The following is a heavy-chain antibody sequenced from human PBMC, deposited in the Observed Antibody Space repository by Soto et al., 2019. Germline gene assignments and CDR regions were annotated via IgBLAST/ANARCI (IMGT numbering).Heavy chain of an antibody. V-gene: IGHV4-39*01. CDR1: GGSISSSSYY. D-gene: IGHD3-3*01. J-gene: IGHJ4*02. Sequence: PSETLSLTCTVSGGSISSSSYYWGWIRQPPGKGLEWIGSIYYSGSTYYNPSLKSRVTISVDTSKNQFSLKLSSVTAADTALYYCARLIFGVVIGTYYFDYWGQGTLVTVSS. CDR2: IYYSGST. CDR3: ARLIFGVVIGTYYFDY.